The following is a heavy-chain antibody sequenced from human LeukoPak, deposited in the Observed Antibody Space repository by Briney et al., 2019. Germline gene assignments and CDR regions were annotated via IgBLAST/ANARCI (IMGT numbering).Heavy chain of an antibody. D-gene: IGHD3-3*01. CDR1: GGSISSHY. V-gene: IGHV4-59*11. CDR2: IYYSGST. J-gene: IGHJ4*02. CDR3: ARIRTIFGSSDY. Sequence: PSETLPLTCTVSGGSISSHYWSWIRQPPGKRLEWIGYIYYSGSTNYNPSLKSRVTISVDTSKNQFSLKLSSVTAADTAVYYCARIRTIFGSSDYWGQGTLVTVSS.